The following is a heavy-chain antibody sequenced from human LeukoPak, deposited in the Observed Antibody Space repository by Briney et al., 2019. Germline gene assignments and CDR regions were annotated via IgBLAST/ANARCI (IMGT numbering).Heavy chain of an antibody. J-gene: IGHJ4*02. V-gene: IGHV5-51*01. CDR2: IFPGDSET. CDR3: ARSSYDSGLYPNDY. Sequence: PGESLKISCQASGYTFTNYWLVWVRQMPGKGLEYVGIIFPGDSETRYSPSFQGQVTISADKSISTAYLQWSSLKASDTAMYYCARSSYDSGLYPNDYWGQGTLVTVSS. D-gene: IGHD3-22*01. CDR1: GYTFTNYW.